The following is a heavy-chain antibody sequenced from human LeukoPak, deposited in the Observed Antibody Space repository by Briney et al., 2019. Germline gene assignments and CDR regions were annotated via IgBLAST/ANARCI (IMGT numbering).Heavy chain of an antibody. V-gene: IGHV3-21*01. D-gene: IGHD6-19*01. Sequence: GGSLRLSCAASGFTFSSYSMNWVRQAPGTGLEWVSSISSSSSYIYYADSVKGRFTLARDNAKNSLYLQMHSLRAEDTAVYYCARVYSSGWYGTSGETWGQGTLVTVSS. CDR2: ISSSSSYI. J-gene: IGHJ5*02. CDR1: GFTFSSYS. CDR3: ARVYSSGWYGTSGET.